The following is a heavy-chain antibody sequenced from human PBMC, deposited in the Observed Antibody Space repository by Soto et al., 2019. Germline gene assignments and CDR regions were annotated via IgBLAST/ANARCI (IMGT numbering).Heavy chain of an antibody. Sequence: GESLKISCQGAGYSFISYWIGWVRQKPGKGLEWMGIIYPGDSDTRYSPSFQGQVTISADKSFSTAYLQWSNLKASDTAMYYCARQDGDGLYYFDYWGQGALVTVSS. V-gene: IGHV5-51*01. D-gene: IGHD3-16*01. CDR2: IYPGDSDT. CDR3: ARQDGDGLYYFDY. CDR1: GYSFISYW. J-gene: IGHJ4*02.